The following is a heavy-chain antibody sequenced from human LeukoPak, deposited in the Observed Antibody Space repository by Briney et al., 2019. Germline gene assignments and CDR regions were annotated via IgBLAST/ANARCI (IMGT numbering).Heavy chain of an antibody. CDR2: IDTSTGRQ. J-gene: IGHJ3*01. D-gene: IGHD3-10*01. V-gene: IGHV1-2*04. CDR3: VRDQGGQAPGCAFDF. Sequence: ASVRVSCKTSGYSFTGNHMHWVRQAPGQGLEYMGHIDTSTGRQSIPQKFQGWVTMTRDTSISTAYMELTRLTSDDTALYYCVRDQGGQAPGCAFDFWGQGTMVTVP. CDR1: GYSFTGNH.